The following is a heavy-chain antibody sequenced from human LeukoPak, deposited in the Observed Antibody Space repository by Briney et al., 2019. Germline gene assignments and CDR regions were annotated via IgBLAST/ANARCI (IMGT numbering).Heavy chain of an antibody. CDR3: ARGHFYDNPPDY. Sequence: SETLSLTCAVSGGSISSGGSSWNWIRQPPGKGLEWIGYIYHTGSTYYNPSLKSRVTISLDRSRNLFSLNLTSVTAADTAVYYCARGHFYDNPPDYWGQGALVTVSS. CDR2: IYHTGST. D-gene: IGHD3-22*01. J-gene: IGHJ4*02. V-gene: IGHV4-30-2*01. CDR1: GGSISSGGSS.